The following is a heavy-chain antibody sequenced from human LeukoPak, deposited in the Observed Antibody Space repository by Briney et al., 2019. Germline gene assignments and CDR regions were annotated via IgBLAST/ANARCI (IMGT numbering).Heavy chain of an antibody. CDR3: AAYSSSWYQSEYFQH. D-gene: IGHD6-13*01. Sequence: GGSLRLSCAASGFTFSDYYMSWIRQAPGKGLEWVSYISSSGSTIYYADSVKGRFTISRDNSKNTLYLQMNSLRAEDTAVYYCAAYSSSWYQSEYFQHWGQGTLVTVSS. CDR1: GFTFSDYY. V-gene: IGHV3-11*01. J-gene: IGHJ1*01. CDR2: ISSSGSTI.